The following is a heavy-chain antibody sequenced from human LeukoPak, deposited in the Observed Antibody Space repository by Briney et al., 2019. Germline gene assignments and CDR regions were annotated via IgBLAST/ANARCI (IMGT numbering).Heavy chain of an antibody. CDR3: ARGRSSRSRPYYFDY. CDR2: INHSGST. Sequence: SETLSLTCAVYGGSFSGYYWSWIRQPPGNGLEWIGEINHSGSTNYNPSLKSRVTISVDTSKNQFSLKLSSVTAADTAVYYCARGRSSRSRPYYFDYWGQGTLVTVSS. D-gene: IGHD2-2*01. V-gene: IGHV4-34*01. J-gene: IGHJ4*02. CDR1: GGSFSGYY.